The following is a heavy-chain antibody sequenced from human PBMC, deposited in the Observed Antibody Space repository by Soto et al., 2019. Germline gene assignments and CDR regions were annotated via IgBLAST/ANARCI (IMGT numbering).Heavy chain of an antibody. Sequence: QVQLVESGGGVVQPGRSLRLTCAASGFIFSGSGMHWVRQAPGKGLEWVALISYDGSRTYYADSVRDRFTISRDNGQNTLYLQMNSLRAEDTAVYFCARWVGGSMYDNSGKYDSLGQGTLVIVSS. CDR1: GFIFSGSG. J-gene: IGHJ5*01. CDR3: ARWVGGSMYDNSGKYDS. D-gene: IGHD3-22*01. V-gene: IGHV3-30*03. CDR2: ISYDGSRT.